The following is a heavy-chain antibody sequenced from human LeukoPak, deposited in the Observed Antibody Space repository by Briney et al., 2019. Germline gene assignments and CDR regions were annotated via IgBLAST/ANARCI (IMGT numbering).Heavy chain of an antibody. CDR1: GGTFSSYA. J-gene: IGHJ4*02. D-gene: IGHD1-26*01. Sequence: GASVKVSCKASGGTFSSYAISWVRQAPGQGLEWMGWINPNSGGTNYAQKFQGRVTMTRDTSISTAYMELSRLRSDDTAVYYCASLEWELHGWGQGTLVTVSS. V-gene: IGHV1-2*02. CDR3: ASLEWELHG. CDR2: INPNSGGT.